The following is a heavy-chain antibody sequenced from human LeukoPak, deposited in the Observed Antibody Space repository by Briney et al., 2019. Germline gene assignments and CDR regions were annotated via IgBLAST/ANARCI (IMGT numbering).Heavy chain of an antibody. J-gene: IGHJ4*02. Sequence: SVKVSCKASGYTFISYGISWVRQAPGQGLEWMGRIIPILGIANYAQKFQGRVTITADKSTSTAYMELSSLRSEDTAVYYCARELDSSGWYPNYWGQGTLVTVSS. CDR1: GYTFISYG. V-gene: IGHV1-69*04. CDR3: ARELDSSGWYPNY. D-gene: IGHD6-19*01. CDR2: IIPILGIA.